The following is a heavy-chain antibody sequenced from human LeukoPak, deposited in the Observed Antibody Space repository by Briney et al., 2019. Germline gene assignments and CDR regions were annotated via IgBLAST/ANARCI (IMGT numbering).Heavy chain of an antibody. CDR1: GFTFSSYS. Sequence: GSLRLSCAASGFTFSSYSMNWVRQAPGKGLEWVSSISSSSSYIYYADSVKGRFTISRDNAKNSLYLQMNSLRAEDMALYYCAKGYCSSTSCLLVYWGQGTLVTVSS. CDR3: AKGYCSSTSCLLVY. J-gene: IGHJ4*02. V-gene: IGHV3-21*04. CDR2: ISSSSSYI. D-gene: IGHD2-2*01.